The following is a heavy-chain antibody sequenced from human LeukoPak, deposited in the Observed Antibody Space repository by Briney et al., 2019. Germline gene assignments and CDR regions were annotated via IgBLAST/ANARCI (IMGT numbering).Heavy chain of an antibody. CDR3: VYSSSSGGDY. CDR1: GGTFSSYA. CDR2: IIPILGIA. J-gene: IGHJ4*02. V-gene: IGHV1-69*04. Sequence: ASVKVSCKASGGTFSSYAISWVRQAPGQGLEWMGRIIPILGIANYAQKFQGRVTITTDESTSTAYMELSSLRSEDTAVYYCVYSSSSGGDYWGQGTLVTVSS. D-gene: IGHD6-6*01.